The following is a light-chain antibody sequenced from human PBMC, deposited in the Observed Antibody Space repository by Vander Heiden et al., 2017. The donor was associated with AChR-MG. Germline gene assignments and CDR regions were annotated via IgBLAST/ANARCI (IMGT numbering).Light chain of an antibody. CDR3: QQRSNWLT. V-gene: IGKV3-11*01. J-gene: IGKJ4*01. CDR1: QSVSSY. CDR2: DAS. Sequence: EIVLTQSPATLSLSPGERATLSCRASQSVSSYLAWYQQKPGQAPRLLTYDASNRATGIPARFSGSGSGTDFTLTISSLEPEDFAVYYCQQRSNWLTFGGGTKVEIK.